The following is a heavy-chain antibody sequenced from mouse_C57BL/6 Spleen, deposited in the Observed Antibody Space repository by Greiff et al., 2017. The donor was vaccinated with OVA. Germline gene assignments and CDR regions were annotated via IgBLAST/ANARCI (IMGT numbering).Heavy chain of an antibody. J-gene: IGHJ1*03. CDR1: GYTFTSYW. CDR3: ARYYGSYWYFDV. V-gene: IGHV1-72*01. Sequence: QVQLQQSGAELVKPGASVKLSCKASGYTFTSYWMPWVKQRPGRGLEWIGRIDPNSGGPKYNEKFKSKATLTVDKPYSTAYMQLSSQTSDDSVFYYCARYYGSYWYFDVWGTGTTVTVSS. D-gene: IGHD1-1*01. CDR2: IDPNSGGP.